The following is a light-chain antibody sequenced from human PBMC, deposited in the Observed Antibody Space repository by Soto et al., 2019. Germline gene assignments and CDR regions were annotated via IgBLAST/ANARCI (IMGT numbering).Light chain of an antibody. CDR1: QGISNY. CDR3: QQLNSYPLN. J-gene: IGKJ4*01. V-gene: IGKV1-9*01. Sequence: DIQLTQSPSFLPASVGDRVTITCRASQGISNYLAWYQQKPGKAPGLLMYAASTLQRGVSSRFSGSGSGTEFTIKISKLQTEDVETYYCQQLNSYPLNXGGGTKVDIK. CDR2: AAS.